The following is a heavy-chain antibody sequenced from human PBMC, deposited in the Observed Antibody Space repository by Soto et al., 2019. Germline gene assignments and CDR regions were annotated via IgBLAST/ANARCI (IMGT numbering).Heavy chain of an antibody. CDR2: ISYDGSNK. CDR3: AKDEERYCSGGSCYRIDL. D-gene: IGHD2-15*01. Sequence: GGSLRLSCAASGFTFSSYGMHWVRQAPGKGLEWVAVISYDGSNKYYADSVKGRFTISRDNSKNTLYLQMNSLRAEDTAVYYCAKDEERYCSGGSCYRIDLWG. J-gene: IGHJ2*01. CDR1: GFTFSSYG. V-gene: IGHV3-30*18.